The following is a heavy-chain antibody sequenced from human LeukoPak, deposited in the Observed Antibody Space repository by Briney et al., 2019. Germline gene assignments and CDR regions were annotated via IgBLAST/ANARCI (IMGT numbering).Heavy chain of an antibody. Sequence: LSLTCTVSGGSISSGGYYWSWVRQAPGKGLEWVAVISYDGSNKYHADSVKGRFTISRDNSKNTLYLQMNSLRAEDTAVYYCARDRIDYGEADGMDVWGQGTTVTVSS. CDR2: ISYDGSNK. D-gene: IGHD4-17*01. V-gene: IGHV3-30-3*01. CDR1: GGSISSGG. J-gene: IGHJ6*02. CDR3: ARDRIDYGEADGMDV.